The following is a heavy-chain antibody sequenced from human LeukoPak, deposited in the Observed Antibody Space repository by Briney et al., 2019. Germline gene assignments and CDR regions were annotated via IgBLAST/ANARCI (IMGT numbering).Heavy chain of an antibody. Sequence: GGSLRLSCAASGFMFSNSDMNWVRQAPGKGLEWVSSISSRGRYIYYADSVKGRFTISRDNSKNTLYLQMNSLRAEDTAVYYCAKRGVGDSYLYYFDYWGQGTLVTVSS. CDR3: AKRGVGDSYLYYFDY. D-gene: IGHD3-10*01. CDR1: GFMFSNSD. J-gene: IGHJ4*02. V-gene: IGHV3-21*04. CDR2: ISSRGRYI.